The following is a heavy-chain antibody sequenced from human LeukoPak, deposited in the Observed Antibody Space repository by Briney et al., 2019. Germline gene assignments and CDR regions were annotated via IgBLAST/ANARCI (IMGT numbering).Heavy chain of an antibody. CDR1: GGSISSYY. D-gene: IGHD3-16*01. Sequence: PSETLSLTCTVSGGSISSYYWNWIRQPPGKGLEWIGYIYYSGSTNYNPSLKSRVTISVDTSKNQFSLKLSSVTAADTAVYYCARLGVNPAVRNYYYYMDVWGKGTTVTVSS. V-gene: IGHV4-59*01. CDR3: ARLGVNPAVRNYYYYMDV. CDR2: IYYSGST. J-gene: IGHJ6*03.